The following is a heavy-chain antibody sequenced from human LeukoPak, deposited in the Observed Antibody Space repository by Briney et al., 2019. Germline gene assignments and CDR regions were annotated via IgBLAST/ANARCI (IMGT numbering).Heavy chain of an antibody. J-gene: IGHJ5*02. CDR2: INSDGTNT. CDR1: GFTFSSYW. V-gene: IGHV3-74*01. CDR3: ARDHHPGYHDSLGFNWPDP. D-gene: IGHD3-22*01. Sequence: PGGSLRLSCAASGFTFSSYWMHWVRQAPGKGLVWVSRINSDGTNTNYADSVKGRFTISRDNARNTLYLQMNSLRAEDTAVYYCARDHHPGYHDSLGFNWPDPWGQGTLVSVSS.